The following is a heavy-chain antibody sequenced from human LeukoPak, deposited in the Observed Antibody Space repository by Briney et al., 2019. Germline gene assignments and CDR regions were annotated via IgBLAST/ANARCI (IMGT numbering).Heavy chain of an antibody. J-gene: IGHJ4*02. D-gene: IGHD3-22*01. Sequence: GGSLRLSCAASGFTFSSYAMSWVRQAPGKGLEWVSAISGSGDSTYYADSVKGRFTISRDNSKNTLYLQMNSLRAEDTAVYYCAKDYYDSSGYYYATDYWGQGTLVTVSS. CDR3: AKDYYDSSGYYYATDY. CDR2: ISGSGDST. CDR1: GFTFSSYA. V-gene: IGHV3-23*01.